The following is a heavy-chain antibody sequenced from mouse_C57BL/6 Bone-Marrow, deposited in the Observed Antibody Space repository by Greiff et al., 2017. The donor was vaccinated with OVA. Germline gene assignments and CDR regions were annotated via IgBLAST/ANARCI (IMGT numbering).Heavy chain of an antibody. CDR1: EYEFPSHD. D-gene: IGHD2-1*01. CDR3: ARLIYYGNWACFAY. Sequence: EVKLEESGGGLVQPGESLKLSCESNEYEFPSHDMSWVRKTPEKRLELVAAINSDGGSTYSPDTMERRFIISRDNTKKTLYLQMSSLRSEDTAFYYCARLIYYGNWACFAYWGQGTLVTVSA. J-gene: IGHJ3*01. V-gene: IGHV5-2*03. CDR2: INSDGGST.